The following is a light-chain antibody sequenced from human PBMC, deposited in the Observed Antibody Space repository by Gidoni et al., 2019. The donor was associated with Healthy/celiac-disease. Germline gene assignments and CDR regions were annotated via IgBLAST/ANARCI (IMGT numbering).Light chain of an antibody. J-gene: IGKJ2*03. V-gene: IGKV4-1*01. CDR3: QQYYSGPS. CDR2: WAS. CDR1: QSVLFSPNNKNY. Sequence: DIVMTQSPDSLAVSLGERATIICKSSQSVLFSPNNKNYLAWYQQKPGQPPKLLMYWASTRESGVPDRVSGRGSGTDFTLTIGSLQAEEVAVYYCQQYYSGPSFGQGTKLEIK.